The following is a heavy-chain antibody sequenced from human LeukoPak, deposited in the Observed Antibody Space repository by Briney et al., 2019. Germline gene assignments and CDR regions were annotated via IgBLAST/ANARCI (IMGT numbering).Heavy chain of an antibody. CDR2: IWYDGSNK. D-gene: IGHD3-22*01. J-gene: IGHJ4*02. Sequence: GGSLRLSCAASGFTVSSNYMSWVRQAPGKGLEWVAVIWYDGSNKYYADSVKGRFTISRDNSKNTLCLQMNSLRAEDTAVYYCARESSGVEVNYYDSSGYSYWGQGTLVTVSS. V-gene: IGHV3-33*08. CDR3: ARESSGVEVNYYDSSGYSY. CDR1: GFTVSSNY.